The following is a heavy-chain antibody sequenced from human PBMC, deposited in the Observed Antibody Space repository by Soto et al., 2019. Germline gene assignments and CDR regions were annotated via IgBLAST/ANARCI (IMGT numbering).Heavy chain of an antibody. Sequence: ASVKVSCKASGYTFTSYAMHWVRQAPGQRLEWMGWINACNGNTKYSQKFQGRVTITRDTSASTAYMELSSLRSEDTAVYYCARVGGCSSTSCPYYYYYYGMDVWGQGTTVTVSS. CDR3: ARVGGCSSTSCPYYYYYYGMDV. D-gene: IGHD2-2*01. V-gene: IGHV1-3*01. J-gene: IGHJ6*02. CDR1: GYTFTSYA. CDR2: INACNGNT.